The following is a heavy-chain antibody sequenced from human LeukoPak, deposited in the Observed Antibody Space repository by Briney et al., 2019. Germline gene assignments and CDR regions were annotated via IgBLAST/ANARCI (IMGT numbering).Heavy chain of an antibody. V-gene: IGHV3-43D*03. Sequence: GGSLRLSCAASGFTFHDYAMHWVRQAPGKGLEWVSLISWDGGSTYYAGSVKGRFTISRDNAKNSLYLQMNSLRAEDTAVYYCARLREIPVFGVVTKSTSYFDYWGQGTLVTVSS. CDR3: ARLREIPVFGVVTKSTSYFDY. D-gene: IGHD3-3*01. J-gene: IGHJ4*02. CDR2: ISWDGGST. CDR1: GFTFHDYA.